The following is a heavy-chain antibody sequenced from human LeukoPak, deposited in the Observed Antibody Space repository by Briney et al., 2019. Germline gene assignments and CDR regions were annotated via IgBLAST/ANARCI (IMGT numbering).Heavy chain of an antibody. CDR3: ARGHLLPRPNAFDI. D-gene: IGHD1-14*01. V-gene: IGHV3-48*03. CDR1: GFTFSSYE. J-gene: IGHJ3*02. Sequence: GGSLRLSCAASGFTFSSYEMNWVRQAPGKGLEWVSYISSSGSTIYYADSVKGRFTISRDNAKNSLYLQMNSLRAEDTAVYYCARGHLLPRPNAFDIWGQGTMVTVSS. CDR2: ISSSGSTI.